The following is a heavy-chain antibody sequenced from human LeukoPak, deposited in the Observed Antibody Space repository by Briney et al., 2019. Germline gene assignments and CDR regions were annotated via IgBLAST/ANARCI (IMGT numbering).Heavy chain of an antibody. V-gene: IGHV3-23*01. Sequence: GGSLRLSCAASGFNFANHAMSWVRQTPGKGLEWVSAISGGGDITYYADSVTGRFTISRDNSKDTLFLQMHSLSPGDTAVYYCVREDTPATANYWGQGTLVTISS. CDR1: GFNFANHA. CDR2: ISGGGDIT. D-gene: IGHD2-21*02. J-gene: IGHJ4*02. CDR3: VREDTPATANY.